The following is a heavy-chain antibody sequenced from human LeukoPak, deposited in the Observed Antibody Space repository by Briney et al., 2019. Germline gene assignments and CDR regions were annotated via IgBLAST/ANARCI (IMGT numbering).Heavy chain of an antibody. D-gene: IGHD3-16*01. Sequence: GGSLRLSCAASGFTFSSYWMSWVRQAPGKGLEWVANIKQDGSEKYYVDSVKGRFTISRDNAKNSLYMKMNSLRAEDTAVYYCARDGGDDVYFDYWGQGTLVTVSS. J-gene: IGHJ4*02. V-gene: IGHV3-7*01. CDR2: IKQDGSEK. CDR1: GFTFSSYW. CDR3: ARDGGDDVYFDY.